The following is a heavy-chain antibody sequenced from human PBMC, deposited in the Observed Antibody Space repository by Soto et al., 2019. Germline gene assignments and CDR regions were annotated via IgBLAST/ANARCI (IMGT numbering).Heavy chain of an antibody. J-gene: IGHJ5*02. V-gene: IGHV4-4*02. CDR3: ARGYRGSSSSLGWFDP. D-gene: IGHD6-6*01. Sequence: QVQLQESGPGLVKPSGTLCLTCAVSGGSISSSNWWSWVRQPQGKGLEWIGEIYHSGSTNYNPSLKSRVTISVDKSKNQFSLRLSAVTAADTAVYYWARGYRGSSSSLGWFDPWGQGTLVTVSS. CDR1: GGSISSSNW. CDR2: IYHSGST.